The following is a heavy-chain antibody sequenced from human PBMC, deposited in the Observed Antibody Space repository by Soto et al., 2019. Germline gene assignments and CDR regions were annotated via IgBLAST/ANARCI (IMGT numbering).Heavy chain of an antibody. CDR2: ISSSSSYI. V-gene: IGHV3-21*01. J-gene: IGHJ3*02. CDR1: GFTFSSYS. D-gene: IGHD2-15*01. CDR3: ARDRGVVVAATNAFDI. Sequence: GSLRLSCAASGFTFSSYSMNWVRQAPGKGLEWVSSISSSSSYIYYADSVKGRFTISRDNAKNSLYLQMNSLRAEDTAVYYCARDRGVVVAATNAFDIWGQGTMVTVSS.